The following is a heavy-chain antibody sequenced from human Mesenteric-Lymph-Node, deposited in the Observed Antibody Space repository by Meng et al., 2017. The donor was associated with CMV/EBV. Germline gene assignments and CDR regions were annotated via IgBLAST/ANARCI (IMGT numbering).Heavy chain of an antibody. V-gene: IGHV4-34*01. CDR1: GGSFSGYY. CDR3: ARHQRWLKSEGGFNY. D-gene: IGHD4-23*01. Sequence: LKRGGPGSLKASETLSLTCAVYGGSFSGYYWSWIRQPPGKGLEWIGEINHSGSTNYNPSLKSRVTISVDTSKNQFSLKLSSVTAADTAVYYCARHQRWLKSEGGFNYWGQGTLVTVSS. J-gene: IGHJ4*02. CDR2: INHSGST.